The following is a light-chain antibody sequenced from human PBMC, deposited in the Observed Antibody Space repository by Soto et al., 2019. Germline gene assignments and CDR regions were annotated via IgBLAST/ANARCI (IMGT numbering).Light chain of an antibody. V-gene: IGKV3-20*01. CDR2: GVS. CDR1: QSVSDSQ. J-gene: IGKJ1*01. Sequence: EIVLTQSPGTLSLSPGERATLSCRTSQSVSDSQLAWYQQKPGQDPRLLIYGVSSRATTIPDRFSGSGSGTDFTLTINRVEPEDFAVYYCQQYTQALWTFGPGTKVEIK. CDR3: QQYTQALWT.